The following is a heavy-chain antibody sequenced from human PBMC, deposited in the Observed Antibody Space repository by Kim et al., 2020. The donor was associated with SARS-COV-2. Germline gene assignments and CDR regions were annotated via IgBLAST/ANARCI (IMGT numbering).Heavy chain of an antibody. Sequence: SETLSLTCTVSGDSIGRSIYYWGWIRQPPGKGLEWIASIYHRGFTSYNPSLQSRATIPMDKSKNQFSLELRSMTAADTAVYFCTRPYGGGYWGQGLLVTVSS. J-gene: IGHJ4*02. CDR1: GDSIGRSIYY. D-gene: IGHD4-17*01. V-gene: IGHV4-39*01. CDR3: TRPYGGGY. CDR2: IYHRGFT.